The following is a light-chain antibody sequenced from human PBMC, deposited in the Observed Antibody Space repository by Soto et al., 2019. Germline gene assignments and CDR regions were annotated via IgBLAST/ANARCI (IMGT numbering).Light chain of an antibody. CDR2: EVN. Sequence: QCLLTQAPSASGSPGQSFAISCTGTISDVGGYNYVSWYQQHPGKAPKLMIYEVNKRPSGVPDRFSGPKSGNTASLTVSGLQAEDEADYYCSSYAGSSNVFGTGTKVTVL. J-gene: IGLJ1*01. V-gene: IGLV2-8*01. CDR1: ISDVGGYNY. CDR3: SSYAGSSNV.